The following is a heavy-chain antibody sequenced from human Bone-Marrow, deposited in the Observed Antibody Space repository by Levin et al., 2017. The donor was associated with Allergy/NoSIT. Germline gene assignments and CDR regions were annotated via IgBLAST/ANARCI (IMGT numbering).Heavy chain of an antibody. CDR1: GFTFSAYT. J-gene: IGHJ4*02. D-gene: IGHD3-10*01. Sequence: GESLKISCAASGFTFSAYTMTWVRQAPGKGLEWVSAISSTSYYIYYADSVQGRFTISRDDDEESLFLQVNDLRAEDTAVYYCARALPSGGSFRARYDYWGQGALVTVSS. CDR3: ARALPSGGSFRARYDY. CDR2: ISSTSYYI. V-gene: IGHV3-21*04.